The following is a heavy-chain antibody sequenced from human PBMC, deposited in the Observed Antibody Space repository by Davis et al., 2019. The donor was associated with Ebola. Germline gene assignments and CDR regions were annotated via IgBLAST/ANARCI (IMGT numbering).Heavy chain of an antibody. V-gene: IGHV5-51*01. D-gene: IGHD4-23*01. CDR2: IYPGDSDT. CDR3: ARQLVHGGNSGYYYYYGMDV. J-gene: IGHJ6*02. CDR1: GYSFTSYW. Sequence: GESLKISCKGSGYSFTSYWIGWVRQMPGKGLEWMGIIYPGDSDTRYSPSFQGQVTISADKSISTAYLQWSSLKASDTAMYYCARQLVHGGNSGYYYYYGMDVWGQGTTVTVSS.